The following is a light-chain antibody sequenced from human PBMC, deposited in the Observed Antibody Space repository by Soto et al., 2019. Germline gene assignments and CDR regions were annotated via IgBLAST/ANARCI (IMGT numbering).Light chain of an antibody. CDR2: GNN. J-gene: IGLJ3*02. CDR1: NYNIGRNY. CDR3: ATWDNTLSVEV. V-gene: IGLV1-51*01. Sequence: QSVLTQPPSVSAAPGQKVTISCFGSNYNIGRNYVSWYQQLPGTAPKLLIYGNNNRHSGITDRISGSKSGTSATLGITGLQPGDEADYYCATWDNTLSVEVFGGGTKVTVL.